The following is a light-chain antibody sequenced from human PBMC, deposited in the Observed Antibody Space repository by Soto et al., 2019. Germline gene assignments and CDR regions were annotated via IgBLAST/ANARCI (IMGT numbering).Light chain of an antibody. J-gene: IGKJ2*01. CDR2: ATS. CDR1: QSVSSRD. CDR3: QQYGSSLMYT. V-gene: IGKV3-20*01. Sequence: EIVLPQSPGTLSLSPGERATLSCRASQSVSSRDLAWYQQKPGQAPRLLIYATSSRATGIPDRFSGSGSGTDFTLTISRLEPEDFAVYYCQQYGSSLMYTFGQGTKLEIK.